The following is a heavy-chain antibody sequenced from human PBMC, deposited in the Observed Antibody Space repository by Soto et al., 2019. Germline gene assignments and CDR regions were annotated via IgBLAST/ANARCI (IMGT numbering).Heavy chain of an antibody. CDR1: GGSISSSSYY. Sequence: PSETLSLTCTVSGGSISSSSYYWGWIRQPPGKGLEWFGRIYYSESTYHNPSLKSRVTISVDTSKNQFSLKLSSVTAADTAVYYCARQVDDSSGYYWGDYYYGMDVWGQGTSVTVSS. D-gene: IGHD3-22*01. CDR2: IYYSEST. CDR3: ARQVDDSSGYYWGDYYYGMDV. V-gene: IGHV4-39*01. J-gene: IGHJ6*02.